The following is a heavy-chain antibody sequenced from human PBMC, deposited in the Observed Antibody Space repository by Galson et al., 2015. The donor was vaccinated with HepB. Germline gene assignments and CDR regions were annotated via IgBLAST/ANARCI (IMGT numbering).Heavy chain of an antibody. Sequence: SLRLSCAASGFTFSEYCMHWVRQAPGKGLEWVTLISKDESKQFYADSVKGRVTISRDNSKNTLYLQMNSRRAEDTAVYNCARGRCGDTSSYKSESRYFDLWARGTLVTVSS. V-gene: IGHV3-33*01. J-gene: IGHJ2*01. CDR3: ARGRCGDTSSYKSESRYFDL. D-gene: IGHD2-2*02. CDR2: ISKDESKQ. CDR1: GFTFSEYC.